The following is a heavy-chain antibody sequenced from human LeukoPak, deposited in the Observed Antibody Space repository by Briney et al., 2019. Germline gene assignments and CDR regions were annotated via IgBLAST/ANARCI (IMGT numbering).Heavy chain of an antibody. CDR2: ISSTSSYI. CDR3: VREDAEGSFDY. J-gene: IGHJ4*02. Sequence: GGSERLSCAASGFTFCSFSMNWVPQAPGKGLEWVSSISSTSSYIYYEAPVTGRFTISRDNAKNPLSLKMNSLRAEDTAVYDCVREDAEGSFDYWGQGTL. CDR1: GFTFCSFS. V-gene: IGHV3-21*06.